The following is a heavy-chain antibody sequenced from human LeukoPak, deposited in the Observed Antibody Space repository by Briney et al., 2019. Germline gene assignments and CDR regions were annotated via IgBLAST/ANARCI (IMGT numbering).Heavy chain of an antibody. Sequence: GGSLRLSCAASGFTFSGYDMSWVRQAPGKGLEWVSSMSGSGGSTYYADSVKGRFTTSRDDSKNTLYLQMNSLRAEDTAVYYCARVRYGELDVWGQGTTVTVSS. J-gene: IGHJ6*02. CDR2: MSGSGGST. D-gene: IGHD4-17*01. CDR3: ARVRYGELDV. CDR1: GFTFSGYD. V-gene: IGHV3-23*01.